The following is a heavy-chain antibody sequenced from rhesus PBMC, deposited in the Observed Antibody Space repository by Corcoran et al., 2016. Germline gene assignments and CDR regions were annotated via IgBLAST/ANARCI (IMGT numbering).Heavy chain of an antibody. J-gene: IGHJ4*01. Sequence: QVQLQESGPGLVKPSETLSLTCAVPGGSISSGYYYWSWIRQPPGKGLEWIGYITYSGSTSYNPSPKSRITISRDTSKNQFSLKLSSVTAADTAVYYCARDQRGAPFDYWGPEVLVTVSS. CDR2: ITYSGST. V-gene: IGHV4-122*02. D-gene: IGHD3-34*01. CDR3: ARDQRGAPFDY. CDR1: GGSISSGYYY.